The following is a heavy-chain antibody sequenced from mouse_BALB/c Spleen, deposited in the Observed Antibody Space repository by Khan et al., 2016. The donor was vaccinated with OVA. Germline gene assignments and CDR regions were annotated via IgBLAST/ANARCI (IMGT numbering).Heavy chain of an antibody. J-gene: IGHJ2*01. D-gene: IGHD1-1*01. Sequence: QVQLKQSGAELAKPGASVKMSCKASGYTFINYWILWVKQRPGQGLEWIGYINPSTGYTEYNQNFKDKATLTVDKSSSTAYMQLSSLTSEDSVVYYCARRGLRWDFDYWGQGTTLTVSS. V-gene: IGHV1-7*01. CDR1: GYTFINYW. CDR2: INPSTGYT. CDR3: ARRGLRWDFDY.